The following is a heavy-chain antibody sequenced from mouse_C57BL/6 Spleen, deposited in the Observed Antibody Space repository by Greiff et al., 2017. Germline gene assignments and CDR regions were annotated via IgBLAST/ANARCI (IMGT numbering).Heavy chain of an antibody. V-gene: IGHV1-50*01. CDR2: IDPSDSYT. D-gene: IGHD2-10*01. CDR3: ARRTYYGNLDYAMDY. Sequence: QVQLQQPGAELVKPGASVKLSCKASGYTFTSYWMQWVKQRPGQGLEWIGEIDPSDSYTNYNQKFKGKATLTVDTSSSTAYMQLSSLTSEDSAVYYCARRTYYGNLDYAMDYWGQGTSVTVSS. J-gene: IGHJ4*01. CDR1: GYTFTSYW.